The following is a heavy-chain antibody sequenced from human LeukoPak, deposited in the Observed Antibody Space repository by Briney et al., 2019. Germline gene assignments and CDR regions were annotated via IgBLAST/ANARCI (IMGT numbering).Heavy chain of an antibody. CDR1: GYTFSGHY. CDR2: IYPNSGGT. V-gene: IGHV1-2*02. D-gene: IGHD2-2*01. Sequence: ASVKVSCKASGYTFSGHYMHWVRQAPGQGLEWMGWIYPNSGGTNYAQKFQGRVTMTRDTSISTAYMELRRLKSDDTAMYYCARVVGFGDDPFDYWGQGTLVTVSS. J-gene: IGHJ4*02. CDR3: ARVVGFGDDPFDY.